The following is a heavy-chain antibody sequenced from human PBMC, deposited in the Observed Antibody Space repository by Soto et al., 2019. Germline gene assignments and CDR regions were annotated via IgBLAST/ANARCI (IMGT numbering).Heavy chain of an antibody. CDR3: ARGGKVLRYVDWLPTHYYGMDV. CDR1: GGSFSGYY. J-gene: IGHJ6*02. CDR2: INHSGST. Sequence: QVQLQQWGAGLLKPSETLSLTCAVYGGSFSGYYWSWIRQPPGKGLEWIGEINHSGSTNYNPSLKSRLTISVDTSKNQFSPMLSSVTAADTAVYYCARGGKVLRYVDWLPTHYYGMDVWGQGTTVTVSS. V-gene: IGHV4-34*01. D-gene: IGHD3-9*01.